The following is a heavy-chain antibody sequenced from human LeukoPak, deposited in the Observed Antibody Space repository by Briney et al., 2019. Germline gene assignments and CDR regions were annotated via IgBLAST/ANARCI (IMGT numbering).Heavy chain of an antibody. CDR1: GGSFSGYY. J-gene: IGHJ2*01. CDR2: INHSGST. CDR3: ARGGPYYYDSSGYYWYFDL. D-gene: IGHD3-22*01. Sequence: SETLSLTCAVYGGSFSGYYWSWIRQPPGKGLEWIGEINHSGSTNYNPSLKSRVTISVDTSKNQFSLKLSSVTAADTAVYYCARGGPYYYDSSGYYWYFDLWGRGTLVTVSS. V-gene: IGHV4-34*01.